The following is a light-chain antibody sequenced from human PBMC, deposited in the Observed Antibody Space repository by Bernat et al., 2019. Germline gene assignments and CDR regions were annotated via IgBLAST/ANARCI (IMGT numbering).Light chain of an antibody. V-gene: IGKV1-39*01. CDR2: PAS. Sequence: DIQITQSRSSLSASVGDRVTIPCRASQSISSYLHWYQQKPGEAPTLLIFPASSLESGVPSRFSGSGYRPVFPLNISSLQPEDSATYFCLPSYGCPRTFGQGTKVEI. CDR3: LPSYGCPRT. CDR1: QSISSY. J-gene: IGKJ1*01.